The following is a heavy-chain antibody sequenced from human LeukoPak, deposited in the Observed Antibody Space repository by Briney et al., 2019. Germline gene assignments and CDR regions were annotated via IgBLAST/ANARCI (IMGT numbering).Heavy chain of an antibody. V-gene: IGHV3-7*03. CDR2: IKQDGSEK. Sequence: GGSLRLSCAASGFTFSSYWMSRVRQAPGKGLEWVANIKQDGSEKYYVDSVKGRFTISRDNAKNSLYLQMNSLRAEDTAVYYCARDIMVRGVSGMDVWGKGTTVTVSS. CDR3: ARDIMVRGVSGMDV. D-gene: IGHD3-10*01. CDR1: GFTFSSYW. J-gene: IGHJ6*04.